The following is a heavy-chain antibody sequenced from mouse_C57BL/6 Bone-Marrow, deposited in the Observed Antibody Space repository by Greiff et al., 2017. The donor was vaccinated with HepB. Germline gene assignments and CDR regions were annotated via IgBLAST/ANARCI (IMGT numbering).Heavy chain of an antibody. J-gene: IGHJ4*01. V-gene: IGHV1-55*01. CDR3: AIRWTLTGTGYAMDY. CDR1: GYTFTSYW. Sequence: VKLQQPGAELVKPGASVKMSCKASGYTFTSYWITWVKQRPGQGLEWIGDIYPGSGSTNYNEKFKSKATLTVDTSSSTAYMQLSSLTSEDSAVYYCAIRWTLTGTGYAMDYWGQGTSVTVSS. D-gene: IGHD4-1*01. CDR2: IYPGSGST.